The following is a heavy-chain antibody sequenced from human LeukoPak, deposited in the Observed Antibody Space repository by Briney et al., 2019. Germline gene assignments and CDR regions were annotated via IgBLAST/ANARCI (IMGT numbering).Heavy chain of an antibody. V-gene: IGHV3-23*01. CDR1: TFTFSSYA. Sequence: GGSLRLSCAASTFTFSSYAMGWVRQAPGKGLEWVSGISGTGSSTYYADSVKGRFTISRDNSKDTLHVQMNSLRAEDTAVYYCAKHGGNSFYYSYMDVWGKGTTVTVSS. D-gene: IGHD4-23*01. J-gene: IGHJ6*03. CDR3: AKHGGNSFYYSYMDV. CDR2: ISGTGSST.